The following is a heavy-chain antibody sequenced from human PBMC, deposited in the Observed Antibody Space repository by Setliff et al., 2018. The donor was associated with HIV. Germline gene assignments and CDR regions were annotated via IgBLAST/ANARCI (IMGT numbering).Heavy chain of an antibody. D-gene: IGHD2-2*02. V-gene: IGHV1-3*04. Sequence: GASVKVSCKASGYTFSEYAIHWVRQAPGQRLEWMGRIDTDNGYRRYSPKLQGRVTITKDTSANTAYMELRGLRSEDTAVYYCARWCAAAGRYPAIYHFDSWGQGTLVTVSS. J-gene: IGHJ4*02. CDR1: GYTFSEYA. CDR2: IDTDNGYR. CDR3: ARWCAAAGRYPAIYHFDS.